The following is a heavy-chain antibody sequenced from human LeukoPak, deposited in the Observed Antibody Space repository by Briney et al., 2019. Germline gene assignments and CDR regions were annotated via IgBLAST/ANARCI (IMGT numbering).Heavy chain of an antibody. CDR3: AAGSFDP. D-gene: IGHD2-15*01. V-gene: IGHV3-30-3*01. CDR1: GGSISSYY. J-gene: IGHJ5*02. Sequence: LSLTCTVSGGSISSYYWSWVRQAPGKGLEWVAVISYDGSNKYYADSVKGRFTISRDNSKNTLYLQMNSLRAEDTAVYYCAAGSFDPWGQGTLVTVSS. CDR2: ISYDGSNK.